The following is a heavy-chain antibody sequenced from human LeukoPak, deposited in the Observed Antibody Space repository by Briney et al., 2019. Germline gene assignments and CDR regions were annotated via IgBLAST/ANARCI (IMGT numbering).Heavy chain of an antibody. CDR1: GGSISSSIYY. CDR3: ARRPAVPAMVTS. CDR2: IYYSGST. Sequence: SETLSLTCTVSGGSISSSIYYWGWIRQPPGKGLEWIGSIYYSGSTYYNPSLKSRVTISADTSKNQFSLKLGSVTAADTAVYYCARRPAVPAMVTSWGQGTLVTVSS. V-gene: IGHV4-39*01. D-gene: IGHD5-18*01. J-gene: IGHJ5*02.